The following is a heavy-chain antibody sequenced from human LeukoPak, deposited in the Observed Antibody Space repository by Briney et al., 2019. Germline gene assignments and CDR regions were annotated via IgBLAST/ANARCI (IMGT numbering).Heavy chain of an antibody. D-gene: IGHD1-26*01. J-gene: IGHJ4*02. Sequence: ASVTVSRKASGYTFTSYYMHWVRQAPGQGPEWMGIINPSGGSTSYAQKFQGRVTMTRDTPTSTVYMELSSLRSEDTAVYYCAREFFPVGATNGEFDYWGQGTLVTVSS. CDR2: INPSGGST. V-gene: IGHV1-46*01. CDR3: AREFFPVGATNGEFDY. CDR1: GYTFTSYY.